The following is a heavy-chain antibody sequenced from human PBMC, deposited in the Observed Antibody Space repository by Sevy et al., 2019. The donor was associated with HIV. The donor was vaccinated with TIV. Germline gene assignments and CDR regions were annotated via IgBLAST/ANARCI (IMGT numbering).Heavy chain of an antibody. CDR1: GFSISSDYY. D-gene: IGHD3-10*01. V-gene: IGHV4-38-2*02. CDR3: ARDYYGSGSYYEFVY. J-gene: IGHJ4*02. CDR2: IYDGGST. Sequence: SETLSLTCTVSGFSISSDYYWGWIRQPPGKGLEWTGSIYDGGSTYYNPSLKSRVTISIDTSKNQFSLKLSSVTAADTAVYYCARDYYGSGSYYEFVYWGQGTLVTVSS.